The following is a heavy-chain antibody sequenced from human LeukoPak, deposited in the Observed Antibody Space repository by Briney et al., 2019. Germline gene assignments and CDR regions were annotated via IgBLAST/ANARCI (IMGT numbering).Heavy chain of an antibody. CDR3: AKGRDVDTATDY. CDR1: GFTFSSYG. J-gene: IGHJ4*02. CDR2: IRYDGSNK. V-gene: IGHV3-30*02. Sequence: GGSLRLSCAASGFTFSSYGMHWVRQAPGKGLEWVAFIRYDGSNKYYADSVKGRFTISRDNSKNTLYLQMNSLRAEDTAVYYCAKGRDVDTATDYWGQGTLVTVSP. D-gene: IGHD5-18*01.